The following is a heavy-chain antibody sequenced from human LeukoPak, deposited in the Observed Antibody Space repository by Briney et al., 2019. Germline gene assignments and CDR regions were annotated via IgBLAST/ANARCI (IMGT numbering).Heavy chain of an antibody. D-gene: IGHD1-7*01. CDR2: IVVGSGNT. V-gene: IGHV1-58*02. J-gene: IGHJ4*02. Sequence: TSVNVSCKASGFTYTTSTMHWVRQARGHRLEWIGWIVVGSGNTNYAQKFQERVTITRDMSTSTAYMELSSLRSEDTAVYYCAAASDNWNYSGYDYWGQGTLVTVSS. CDR1: GFTYTTST. CDR3: AAASDNWNYSGYDY.